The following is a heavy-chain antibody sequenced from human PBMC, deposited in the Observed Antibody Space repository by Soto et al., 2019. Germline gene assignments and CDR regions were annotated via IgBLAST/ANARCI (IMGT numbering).Heavy chain of an antibody. D-gene: IGHD3-3*01. Sequence: GASLKVSCKSSGGPFSSYAISWVRQAPGQGLEWMGGIIPIFGTANYAQKFQGRVTITADESTSTAYMELSSLRSEDTAVYYCARAALHHFPIFGVVTPPPPNGFAPWGQGTLVPSP. CDR1: GGPFSSYA. V-gene: IGHV1-69*13. J-gene: IGHJ5*02. CDR2: IIPIFGTA. CDR3: ARAALHHFPIFGVVTPPPPNGFAP.